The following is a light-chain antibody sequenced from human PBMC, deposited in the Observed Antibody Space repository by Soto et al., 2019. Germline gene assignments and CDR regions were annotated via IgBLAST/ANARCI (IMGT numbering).Light chain of an antibody. Sequence: QSALTQPASVSGSPGQSITISCTGTSSDVGGYNYVSWYQQHPGKAPKLMIYDVSNRPSGVSNRFSGSKSGNTASQTISGLQAEDEADYYCSSYTSSSTLCVFGTGTKVTVL. CDR2: DVS. CDR1: SSDVGGYNY. V-gene: IGLV2-14*01. CDR3: SSYTSSSTLCV. J-gene: IGLJ1*01.